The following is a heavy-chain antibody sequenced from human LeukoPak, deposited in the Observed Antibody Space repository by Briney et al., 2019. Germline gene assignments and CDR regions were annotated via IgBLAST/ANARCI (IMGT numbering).Heavy chain of an antibody. Sequence: PSETLSLTCAVSSGSISSYYWSWIRQPAGKGLEWIGRIYTSGSTTYNPSLEGRVTMSLDTSKSQFSLTLSSVTAADTAVYYCARVFSVVRGITSDAFDIWGQGTMVTVSS. CDR3: ARVFSVVRGITSDAFDI. CDR2: IYTSGST. CDR1: SGSISSYY. D-gene: IGHD3-10*01. V-gene: IGHV4-4*07. J-gene: IGHJ3*02.